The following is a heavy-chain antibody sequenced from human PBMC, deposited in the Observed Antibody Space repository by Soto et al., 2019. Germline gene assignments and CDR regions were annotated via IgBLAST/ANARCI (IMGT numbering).Heavy chain of an antibody. J-gene: IGHJ4*02. Sequence: SETLSLTCAVYGGSFSGYYWTWIRQPPGTGLEWIGEINHSGSTNYNPSLKSRVTISVDTSKNQFALKLSSVTAAETAVYYCARAGRLIAVAGFDYWGQGTLVTVSS. V-gene: IGHV4-34*01. CDR3: ARAGRLIAVAGFDY. CDR2: INHSGST. CDR1: GGSFSGYY. D-gene: IGHD6-19*01.